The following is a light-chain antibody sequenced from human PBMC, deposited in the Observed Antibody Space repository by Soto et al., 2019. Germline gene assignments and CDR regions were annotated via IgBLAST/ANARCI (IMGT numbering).Light chain of an antibody. Sequence: EIVMTQSPATLSVSPGERATLSCRASQSVSNNLAWYQKKPGQAPRLLIYGAFTRATGIPARFSGSGSGTEITLTISSLQSEDFAFYYCQQYNNWWTFGQGTRVDIK. CDR2: GAF. CDR1: QSVSNN. CDR3: QQYNNWWT. V-gene: IGKV3-15*01. J-gene: IGKJ1*01.